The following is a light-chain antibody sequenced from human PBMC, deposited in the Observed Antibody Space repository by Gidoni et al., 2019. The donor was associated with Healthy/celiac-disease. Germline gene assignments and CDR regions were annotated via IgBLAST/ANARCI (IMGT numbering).Light chain of an antibody. CDR2: DVS. CDR1: SSDAGGYHY. Sequence: QSPLTQPPSAPGSPALSLTISCPGTSSDAGGYHYVSWYQQPPGKAPKLMIYDVSKRPSGVPDRFSGSKSGNADALTVSGLQAEDEADYYCSSYAGSNNNVVFGGGTKLTVL. J-gene: IGLJ2*01. V-gene: IGLV2-8*01. CDR3: SSYAGSNNNVV.